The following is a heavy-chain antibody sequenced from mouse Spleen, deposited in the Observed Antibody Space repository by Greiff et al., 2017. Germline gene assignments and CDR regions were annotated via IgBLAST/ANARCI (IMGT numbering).Heavy chain of an antibody. V-gene: IGHV14-4*01. D-gene: IGHD4-1*01. CDR1: GFNIKDDY. CDR2: IDPENGDT. J-gene: IGHJ2*01. CDR3: TPLTGRADY. Sequence: VHVKQSGAELVRPGASVKLSCTASGFNIKDDYMHWVKQRPEQGLEWIGWIDPENGDTEYASKFQGKATITADTSSNTAYLQLSSLTSEDTAVYYCTPLTGRADYWGQGTTLTVSS.